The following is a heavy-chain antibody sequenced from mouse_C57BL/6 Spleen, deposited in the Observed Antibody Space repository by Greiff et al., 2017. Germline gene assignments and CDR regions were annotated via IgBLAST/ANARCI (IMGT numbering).Heavy chain of an antibody. CDR1: GFTFSDYG. J-gene: IGHJ3*01. Sequence: EVKLQESGGGLVKPGGSLKLSCAASGFTFSDYGMHWVRQAPEKGLEWVAYISSGSSTIYYADTVKGRFTISRDNAKNTLFLQMTSLRSEDTAMYYCARPHDGYPAWFAYWGQGTLVTVSA. V-gene: IGHV5-17*01. D-gene: IGHD2-3*01. CDR2: ISSGSSTI. CDR3: ARPHDGYPAWFAY.